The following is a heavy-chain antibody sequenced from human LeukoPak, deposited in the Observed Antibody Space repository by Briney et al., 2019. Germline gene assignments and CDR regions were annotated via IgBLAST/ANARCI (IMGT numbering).Heavy chain of an antibody. J-gene: IGHJ6*03. Sequence: SEILSLTCAVSGGSISSSSYYWGWIRQPPGKGLEWIGSIYYSGSTYYNPSLKSRVTISVDTSKNQFSLKLSSVTAADTAVYYCASGRGIVGATTYYYYYYMDVWGKGTTVTVSS. CDR2: IYYSGST. D-gene: IGHD1-26*01. V-gene: IGHV4-39*01. CDR1: GGSISSSSYY. CDR3: ASGRGIVGATTYYYYYYMDV.